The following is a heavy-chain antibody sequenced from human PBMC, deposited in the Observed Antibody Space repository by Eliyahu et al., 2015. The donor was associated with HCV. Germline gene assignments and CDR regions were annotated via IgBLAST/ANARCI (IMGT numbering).Heavy chain of an antibody. V-gene: IGHV1-46*01. D-gene: IGHD3-10*01. J-gene: IGHJ6*02. CDR2: INPSGGST. Sequence: QVQLVQSGAEVKKPGASVKVSCKASGYTFTSYYMHWVRQAPGQGLEWMGIINPSGGSTSYAQKFQGRVTMTRDTSTSTVYMELSSLRSEDTAVYYCARDGLYGSMVNYYYYGMDVWGQGTTVTVSS. CDR3: ARDGLYGSMVNYYYYGMDV. CDR1: GYTFTSYY.